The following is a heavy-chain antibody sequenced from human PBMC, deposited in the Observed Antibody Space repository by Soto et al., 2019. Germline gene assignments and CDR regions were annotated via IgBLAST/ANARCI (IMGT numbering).Heavy chain of an antibody. CDR3: ARAVTQYFDS. CDR2: ISSNGGST. CDR1: GFTFSSYA. V-gene: IGHV3-64*04. D-gene: IGHD4-4*01. J-gene: IGHJ4*02. Sequence: GGSLRLSCSASGFTFSSYAMHWVRQAPGKGLEYVSAISSNGGSTYYADSVKGRFTVSRDNSNSTLYLQMNSLRAEDTAVYYCARAVTQYFDSWGQGSLVTVSS.